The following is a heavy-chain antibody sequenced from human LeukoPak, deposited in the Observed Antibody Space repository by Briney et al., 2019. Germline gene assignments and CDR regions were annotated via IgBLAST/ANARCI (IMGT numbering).Heavy chain of an antibody. D-gene: IGHD6-13*01. J-gene: IGHJ4*02. CDR3: ARGQQLTTFDFDY. Sequence: GGTLRLSCAASGFTFSSYGMSWVRQAPGKGLERVANIKQDGSEKYYVDSVKGRFTISRDNAKNSLYLQMNSLRAEDMAVYYCARGQQLTTFDFDYWGQGTLVTVSS. CDR2: IKQDGSEK. CDR1: GFTFSSYG. V-gene: IGHV3-7*01.